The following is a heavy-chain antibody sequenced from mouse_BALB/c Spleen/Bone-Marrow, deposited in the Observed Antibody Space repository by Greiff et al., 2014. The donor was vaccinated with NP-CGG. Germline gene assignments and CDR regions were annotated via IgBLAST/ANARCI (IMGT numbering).Heavy chain of an antibody. CDR3: ARGNPLYAMDY. V-gene: IGHV1-7*01. J-gene: IGHJ4*01. D-gene: IGHD2-1*01. CDR2: MNPSTGYT. CDR1: GYTFTSYW. Sequence: QVQLQQSGAELAKPGASVKMSCKASGYTFTSYWMHWVKQRPGQGLEWIGYMNPSTGYTDYNQKFNDKATLTADKSSSTAYMQLSSLTSKDSAVYYCARGNPLYAMDYWGQGTSVTVSS.